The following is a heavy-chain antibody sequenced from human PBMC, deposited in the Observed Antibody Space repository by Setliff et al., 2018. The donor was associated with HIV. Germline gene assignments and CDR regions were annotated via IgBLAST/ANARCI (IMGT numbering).Heavy chain of an antibody. J-gene: IGHJ4*02. CDR1: GFTFSKAW. D-gene: IGHD2-15*01. CDR3: ARASAATCCSGGACYLPDY. Sequence: PGGSLRLSCAAAGFTFSKAWMSWFRQTPGKGLEWVAKIKQDGSETSYVDSVKGRFTVSRDNAKNSLYLQMNSLRAEDTATYYCARASAATCCSGGACYLPDYWGQGTLVTVSS. V-gene: IGHV3-7*01. CDR2: IKQDGSET.